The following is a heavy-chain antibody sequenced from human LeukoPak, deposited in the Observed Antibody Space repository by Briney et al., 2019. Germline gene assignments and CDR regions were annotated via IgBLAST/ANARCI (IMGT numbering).Heavy chain of an antibody. CDR1: GGSISSGSYY. D-gene: IGHD2-2*01. J-gene: IGHJ2*01. Sequence: SETLSLTCTVSGGSISSGSYYWSWIRQPAGKGLEWIGRIYTSGSTNYNPSLKSRVTISVDTSKNQFSLKLSSVTAADTAVYYCARDPVKYCSSTSCPGLGSDLWGRGTLVTVSS. V-gene: IGHV4-61*02. CDR2: IYTSGST. CDR3: ARDPVKYCSSTSCPGLGSDL.